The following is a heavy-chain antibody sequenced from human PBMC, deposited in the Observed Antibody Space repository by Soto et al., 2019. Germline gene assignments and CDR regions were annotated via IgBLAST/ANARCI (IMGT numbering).Heavy chain of an antibody. Sequence: QITLKESGPTLVKPTQTLTLTCTFSGFSFSTSGVGVGWIRQPPEKALEWLALIYWDDDSRYRPSLKSRLTPTTDTSKNPVVHTLTNTDPVDTATYYCAHARRRYDVFVIWRQGTIVTVSS. D-gene: IGHD3-16*02. CDR2: IYWDDDS. J-gene: IGHJ3*02. V-gene: IGHV2-5*02. CDR1: GFSFSTSGVG. CDR3: AHARRRYDVFVI.